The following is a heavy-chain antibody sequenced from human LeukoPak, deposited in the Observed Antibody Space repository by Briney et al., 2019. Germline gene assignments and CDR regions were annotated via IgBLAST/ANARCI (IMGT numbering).Heavy chain of an antibody. CDR3: TRGQLWFDY. V-gene: IGHV3-23*01. J-gene: IGHJ5*01. CDR2: IGGSGGNT. D-gene: IGHD2-2*01. Sequence: QPGGSLRLSCAASGFTFSIYAMSWVRQAPGQGLERVSPIGGSGGNTYYADSVKGRFTISRDNSKNTLYLQMNSLRAEDTAIYYCTRGQLWFDYWGQGTLVTVSS. CDR1: GFTFSIYA.